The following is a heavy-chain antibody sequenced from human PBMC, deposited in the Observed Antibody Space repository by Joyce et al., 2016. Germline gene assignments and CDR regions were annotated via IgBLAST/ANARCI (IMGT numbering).Heavy chain of an antibody. J-gene: IGHJ4*02. D-gene: IGHD5-18*01. CDR1: GGTFSSYA. CDR3: ASGYSYDRTQGDY. CDR2: IIPIFGTA. V-gene: IGHV1-69*06. Sequence: QVHLVQSGAEVKKPGSSVKVSCKASGGTFSSYAISWVRQAPGQGLEWMGGIIPIFGTAYYAQKCQGRVTITADKSTSTAYMELSSLRSEDAAVYYCASGYSYDRTQGDYWGQGTLVTVSS.